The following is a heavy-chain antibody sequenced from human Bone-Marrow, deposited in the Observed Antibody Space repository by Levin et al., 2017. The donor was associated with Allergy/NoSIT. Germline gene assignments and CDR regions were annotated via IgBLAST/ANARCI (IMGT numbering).Heavy chain of an antibody. Sequence: ASVKVSCKASGGTFSNYTFSWVRQAPGQGLEWMGRIIPTLNIANYAQKFQGRVTITADKSTNTAYMELRSLRSEDTAVYYCVKGKYCSSTTCYTGFDCWGQGTLVTVSS. CDR3: VKGKYCSSTTCYTGFDC. CDR2: IIPTLNIA. CDR1: GGTFSNYT. V-gene: IGHV1-69*02. J-gene: IGHJ4*02. D-gene: IGHD2-2*02.